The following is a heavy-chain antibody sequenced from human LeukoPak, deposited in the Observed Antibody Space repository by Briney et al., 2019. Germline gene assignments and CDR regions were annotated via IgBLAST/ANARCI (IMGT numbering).Heavy chain of an antibody. V-gene: IGHV3-23*01. J-gene: IGHJ4*02. Sequence: GGSLRLSCAASGFTFSNHAMNWVRQAPGKGLEWVSGISGSGPYTFYTDSVKGRFTISRDSSKNTLYLQMNSLRAEDTALYYCAKHGYCSGISCFFDFWGQGTLVTVSS. CDR2: ISGSGPYT. CDR3: AKHGYCSGISCFFDF. CDR1: GFTFSNHA. D-gene: IGHD2-2*03.